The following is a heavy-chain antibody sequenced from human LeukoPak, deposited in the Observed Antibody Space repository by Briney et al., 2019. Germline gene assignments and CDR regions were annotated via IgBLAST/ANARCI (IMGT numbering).Heavy chain of an antibody. CDR1: GGSISSYY. J-gene: IGHJ4*02. CDR2: IYTSGST. V-gene: IGHV4-4*08. D-gene: IGHD3-9*01. Sequence: PSETLSLTCTVSGGSISSYYWSWIRQPPGKGLEWIGYIYTSGSTNYNPSLKSRVTISVDTSKNQFSLKLSSVTAADTAVYYCVGSYYDILTGYYNVDYWGQGTLVTVSS. CDR3: VGSYYDILTGYYNVDY.